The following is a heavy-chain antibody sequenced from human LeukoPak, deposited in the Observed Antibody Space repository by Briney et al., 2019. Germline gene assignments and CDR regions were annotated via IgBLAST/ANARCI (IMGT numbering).Heavy chain of an antibody. CDR3: ARDSSGLDY. D-gene: IGHD6-19*01. J-gene: IGHJ4*02. CDR1: GFTISSYS. CDR2: IWYDGSNK. V-gene: IGHV3-33*08. Sequence: GGSLRLSCAASGFTISSYSMNWVRQAPGKGLEWVAVIWYDGSNKYYADSVKGRFTISRDNSKNTLYLQMNSLRTEDTAVYYCARDSSGLDYWGQGTLVTVSS.